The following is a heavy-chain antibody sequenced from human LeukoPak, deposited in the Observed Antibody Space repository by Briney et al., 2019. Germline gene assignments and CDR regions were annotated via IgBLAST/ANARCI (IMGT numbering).Heavy chain of an antibody. CDR1: GGSFSGYY. Sequence: SETLSLTCAVYGGSFSGYYWSWIRQPPGKGLEWIGEINHSGSTNYNPSLKSRVTISVDTSKNQFSLKLSSVTAADTAVHYCARVGITMVRGVIINYYYYGMDVWGQGTTVTVSS. D-gene: IGHD3-10*01. J-gene: IGHJ6*02. CDR2: INHSGST. V-gene: IGHV4-34*01. CDR3: ARVGITMVRGVIINYYYYGMDV.